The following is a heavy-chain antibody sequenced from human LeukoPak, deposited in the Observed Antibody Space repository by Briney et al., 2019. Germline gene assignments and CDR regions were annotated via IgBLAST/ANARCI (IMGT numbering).Heavy chain of an antibody. CDR3: AKDVQRTSYLDY. CDR1: GFTFSSYG. V-gene: IGHV3-30*02. CDR2: IRYDGSNK. Sequence: PGGSLRLSCAASGFTFSSYGLHWVRQAPGKGLGWVAFIRYDGSNKYYADSVKGRFTISRDNSKNTLYLQMNSLRAEDTAVYYCAKDVQRTSYLDYWGQGTLVTVSS. D-gene: IGHD6-25*01. J-gene: IGHJ4*02.